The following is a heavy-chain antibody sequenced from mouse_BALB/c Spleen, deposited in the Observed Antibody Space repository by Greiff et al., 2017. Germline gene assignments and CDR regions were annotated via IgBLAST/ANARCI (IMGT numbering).Heavy chain of an antibody. Sequence: VQLKQSGPELVKPGASVKISCKASGYTFTDYNMHWVKQSHGKSLEWIGYIYPYNGGTGYNQKFKSKATLTVDNSSSTAYMELRSLTSEDSAVYYCARRDYRWYFDFWGAGTTVTVSS. V-gene: IGHV1S29*02. D-gene: IGHD2-14*01. J-gene: IGHJ1*01. CDR1: GYTFTDYN. CDR2: IYPYNGGT. CDR3: ARRDYRWYFDF.